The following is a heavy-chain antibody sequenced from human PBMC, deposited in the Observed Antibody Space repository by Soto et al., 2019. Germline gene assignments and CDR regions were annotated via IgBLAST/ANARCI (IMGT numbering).Heavy chain of an antibody. J-gene: IGHJ4*02. V-gene: IGHV2-5*02. CDR3: AHRPGVAMSLDY. CDR1: GFSLSIYGVG. CDR2: IDWDDDK. Sequence: SGPTLVNPTQTLPLTCTFSGFSLSIYGVGVAWVRQPPGKALEWLALIDWDDDKRYSASLETRLTITKDTSKNQVVLTMTNMDTANTGTHYCAHRPGVAMSLDYWGQGALVTVSS. D-gene: IGHD2-2*01.